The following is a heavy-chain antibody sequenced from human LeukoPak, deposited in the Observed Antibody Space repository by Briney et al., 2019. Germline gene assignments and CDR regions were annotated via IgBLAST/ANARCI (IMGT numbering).Heavy chain of an antibody. CDR2: ISSSGSYI. CDR3: ARGGGYDSSGYYLNYFDY. D-gene: IGHD3-22*01. CDR1: GFTFSSYS. J-gene: IGHJ4*02. Sequence: PGGSLRLSCAASGFTFSSYSMNWVRQAPGKGLEWVSSISSSGSYIYSADSVKGRFTISRDNAKNSLYLQMNSLRAEDTAVYYCARGGGYDSSGYYLNYFDYWGQGTLVTVSS. V-gene: IGHV3-21*01.